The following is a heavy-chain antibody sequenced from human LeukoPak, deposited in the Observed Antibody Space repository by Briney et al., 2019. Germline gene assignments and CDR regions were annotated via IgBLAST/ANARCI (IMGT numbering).Heavy chain of an antibody. CDR2: IRNKVNSYTT. Sequence: GGSLRLSCVVSGFTSSDHYIDWARQAPGKGLEWVGRIRNKVNSYTTEYAASVKDRFTISRDDSKNSVWLQMNSLKTEDSAVYYCATSNSNGLSLFDYWGQGTLVTVSS. J-gene: IGHJ4*02. V-gene: IGHV3-72*01. CDR3: ATSNSNGLSLFDY. D-gene: IGHD6-25*01. CDR1: GFTSSDHY.